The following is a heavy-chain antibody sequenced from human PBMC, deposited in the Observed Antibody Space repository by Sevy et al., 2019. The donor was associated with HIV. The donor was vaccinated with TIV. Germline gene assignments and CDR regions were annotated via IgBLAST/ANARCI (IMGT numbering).Heavy chain of an antibody. D-gene: IGHD6-19*01. CDR2: FYYSEST. Sequence: SETLSLTCTVSGGSISISSYYWGWIRQPSGKGLEWIGSFYYSESTYYNPSLKSRVTISVDTSKNQFSLKLSSVTAADTAVYYCARAFRAVAGSYYFDYWGQGTLVAVSS. CDR3: ARAFRAVAGSYYFDY. V-gene: IGHV4-39*01. CDR1: GGSISISSYY. J-gene: IGHJ4*02.